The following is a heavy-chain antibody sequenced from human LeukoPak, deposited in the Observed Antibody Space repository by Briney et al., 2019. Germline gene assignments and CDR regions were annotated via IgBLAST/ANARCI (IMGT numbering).Heavy chain of an antibody. V-gene: IGHV3-21*01. D-gene: IGHD3-22*01. CDR3: ARRGYYDSSGYDY. J-gene: IGHJ4*02. CDR2: ISGSSSDI. CDR1: GFTFRNHA. Sequence: GGSLRLSCAASGFTFRNHAMNWVRQAPGKGLEWVSSISGSSSDICYADSVKGRFTISQHNAKNSQYLQMNSLRAEDTAVYYRARRGYYDSSGYDYWGQGTLVTVSS.